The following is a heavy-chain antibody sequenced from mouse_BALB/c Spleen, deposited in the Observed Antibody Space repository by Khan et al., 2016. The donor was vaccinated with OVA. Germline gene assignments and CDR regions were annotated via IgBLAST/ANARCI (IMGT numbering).Heavy chain of an antibody. V-gene: IGHV9-3-1*01. CDR3: ARPPYFSYVLDN. J-gene: IGHJ4*01. CDR2: INTYTGEP. D-gene: IGHD2-10*01. CDR1: GHTFTKFG. Sequence: LVESGPEVKKPGETVKISCKASGHTFTKFGMNWVKQAPGKGLKWMGWINTYTGEPTYADDFNGRFAFSLATSASTAYLQINNLKNEDTATNFCARPPYFSYVLDNWGQGTSVTVSS.